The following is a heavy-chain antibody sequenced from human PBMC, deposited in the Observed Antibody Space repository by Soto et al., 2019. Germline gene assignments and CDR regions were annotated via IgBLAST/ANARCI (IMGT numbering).Heavy chain of an antibody. CDR2: INPSGGIT. J-gene: IGHJ6*02. Sequence: QVHLVQSGAEVKRPGASVKVSCKASGYKFTDYYVHWVRQAPGQGLEWMAMINPSGGITIYAQKFQDRVTMTRDTSTSIAYMEVSGLRSDDTAVYYCARSNSVSVLYGMDVWGQGTTVTVSS. CDR1: GYKFTDYY. V-gene: IGHV1-46*01. CDR3: ARSNSVSVLYGMDV. D-gene: IGHD1-26*01.